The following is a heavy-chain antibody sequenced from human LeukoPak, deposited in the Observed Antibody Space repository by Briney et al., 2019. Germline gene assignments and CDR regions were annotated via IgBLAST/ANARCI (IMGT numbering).Heavy chain of an antibody. CDR2: IYYSGST. CDR1: GGSISSSSYY. V-gene: IGHV4-39*07. Sequence: SETLSLTCTVSGGSISSSSYYWGWIRQPPGKGLEWIGSIYYSGSTYYNPSLKSRVTISVDTSKNQFSPKLSSVTAADTAVYYCARELYYDFWSGYYYYYGMDVWGQGTTVTVSS. CDR3: ARELYYDFWSGYYYYYGMDV. J-gene: IGHJ6*02. D-gene: IGHD3-3*01.